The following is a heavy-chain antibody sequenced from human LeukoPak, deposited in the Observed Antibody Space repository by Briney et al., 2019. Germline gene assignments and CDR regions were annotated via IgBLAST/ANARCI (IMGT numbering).Heavy chain of an antibody. CDR1: GFTVNNAW. Sequence: GGSLRLSCAASGFTVNNAWMSWVRQAPGKGLEWVGRIKGKTDGGTTDYAAPVKGRFTISRDDSKNTLYVQMNSLKTEDTAVYYCTTAYYYGSGTALDYWGQGTLVTVSS. CDR2: IKGKTDGGTT. D-gene: IGHD3-10*01. V-gene: IGHV3-15*01. J-gene: IGHJ4*02. CDR3: TTAYYYGSGTALDY.